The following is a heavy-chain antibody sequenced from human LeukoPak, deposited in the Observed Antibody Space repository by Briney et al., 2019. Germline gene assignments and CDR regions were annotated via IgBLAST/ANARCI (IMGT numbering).Heavy chain of an antibody. V-gene: IGHV3-30*18. CDR3: AKETGRWELE. Sequence: GRSLRLSCAASGFTFSSYGIHWVRPAPGKGLEWVAVISNDGGNKYYADSVKGRFTISRDNSKNTLYLQMNSLRAEDTAVYYCAKETGRWELEWGQGTLVTVSS. CDR2: ISNDGGNK. J-gene: IGHJ4*02. D-gene: IGHD1-26*01. CDR1: GFTFSSYG.